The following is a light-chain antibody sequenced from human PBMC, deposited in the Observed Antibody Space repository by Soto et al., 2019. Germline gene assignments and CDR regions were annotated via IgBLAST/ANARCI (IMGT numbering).Light chain of an antibody. V-gene: IGKV1-12*01. CDR2: AAS. J-gene: IGKJ4*01. CDR1: QDISIW. CDR3: QQGDSFPFT. Sequence: DIQMTQSPSSVSASVGESVSISCRASQDISIWVAWYQQKPGKAPKLLXPAASSLQSGFPRRFSGSGSGTDFTLIISSLQTEDFATYFCQQGDSFPFTFGGGTKVDIK.